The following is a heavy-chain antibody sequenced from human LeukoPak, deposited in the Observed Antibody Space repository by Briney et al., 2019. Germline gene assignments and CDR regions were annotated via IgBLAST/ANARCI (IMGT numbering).Heavy chain of an antibody. V-gene: IGHV4-59*12. CDR2: SGST. CDR3: AVVEMATSYWYFDL. J-gene: IGHJ2*01. D-gene: IGHD5-24*01. CDR1: GGSISSYY. Sequence: PSETLSLTCTVSGGSISSYYWSWIRKPPGKGLEWIGYSGSTNYNPSLKSRVTISVDTSKNQFSLKLSSVTAADTAVYYCAVVEMATSYWYFDLWGRGTLVTVSS.